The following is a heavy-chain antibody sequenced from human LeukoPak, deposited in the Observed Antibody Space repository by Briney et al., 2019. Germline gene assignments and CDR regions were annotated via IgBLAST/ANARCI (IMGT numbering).Heavy chain of an antibody. CDR3: ARGQGWLPLDEYYFNY. CDR1: GGSISSYY. Sequence: SETLSLTCTVSGGSISSYYWSWIRQPPGKVLEWIGYIYYSGSTNYNPSLKSRVTISVDTSKNQFSLKLSSVTAADTAVYYCARGQGWLPLDEYYFNYWGQGTLVTVSS. D-gene: IGHD5-24*01. J-gene: IGHJ4*02. CDR2: IYYSGST. V-gene: IGHV4-59*01.